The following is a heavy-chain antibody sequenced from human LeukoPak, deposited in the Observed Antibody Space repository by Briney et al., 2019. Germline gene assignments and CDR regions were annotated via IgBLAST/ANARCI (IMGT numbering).Heavy chain of an antibody. CDR1: GFTFSSYS. CDR2: ISSSGSYI. Sequence: PGGSLRPSCAASGFTFSSYSMNWVRQAPGKGLEWVSSISSSGSYIYYADSVRGRFTISRDNAKNSLYLQMNSLRAEDTAVYYCARSLRRDGYNAIDYWGQGTLVTVSS. V-gene: IGHV3-21*04. CDR3: ARSLRRDGYNAIDY. D-gene: IGHD5-24*01. J-gene: IGHJ4*02.